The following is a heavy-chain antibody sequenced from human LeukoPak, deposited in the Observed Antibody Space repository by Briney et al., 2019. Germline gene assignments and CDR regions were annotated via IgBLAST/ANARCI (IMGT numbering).Heavy chain of an antibody. Sequence: GGSLRLSCAASGFTFSSYAMSWVRQAPGKGLEWVSAISGSGGSTYYADSVKGRFTISRDNSKNTLYLQMNSLRAEDTAVYYCAGSPPILYYDFWSGYMDVWGKGTTVTVSS. D-gene: IGHD3-3*01. CDR1: GFTFSSYA. V-gene: IGHV3-23*01. CDR3: AGSPPILYYDFWSGYMDV. CDR2: ISGSGGST. J-gene: IGHJ6*03.